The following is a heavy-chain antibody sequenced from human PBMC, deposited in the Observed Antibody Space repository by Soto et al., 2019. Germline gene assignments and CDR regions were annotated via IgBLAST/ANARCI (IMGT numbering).Heavy chain of an antibody. V-gene: IGHV1-18*01. CDR3: ARVCTSVATYSSSYPWFDP. D-gene: IGHD6-6*01. CDR1: GYTFTSYG. Sequence: GASVKVSCKASGYTFTSYGISWVRQAPGQGLEWMGWISAYNGNTNYAQKLQGRVTMTTDTSTSTAYMELRSLRSDDTAVYYCARVCTSVATYSSSYPWFDPFGQRTQVAFSS. CDR2: ISAYNGNT. J-gene: IGHJ5*02.